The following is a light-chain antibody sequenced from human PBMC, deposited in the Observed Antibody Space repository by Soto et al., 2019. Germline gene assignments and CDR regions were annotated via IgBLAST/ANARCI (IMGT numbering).Light chain of an antibody. CDR3: TSYTSSSTLEV. Sequence: QSALTQPASVSGSPGQSITISCTGTSSDVGGYNYVSWYQQHPGKAPKLMIYDVSYRPSGVSTRFSGSKSGNTASLTISGLQAEDEADYYCTSYTSSSTLEVFGGGTKLTVL. CDR2: DVS. CDR1: SSDVGGYNY. V-gene: IGLV2-14*01. J-gene: IGLJ2*01.